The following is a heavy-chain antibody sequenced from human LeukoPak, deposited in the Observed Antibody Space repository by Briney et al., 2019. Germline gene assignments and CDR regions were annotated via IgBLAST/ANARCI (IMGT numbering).Heavy chain of an antibody. D-gene: IGHD5-12*01. CDR2: INPDNGST. J-gene: IGHJ4*02. CDR3: ARDPSNSGYDYLYYFDY. CDR1: GYTFTGYY. Sequence: ASVTVSCKASGYTFTGYYMHWVRQAPGQGLEWMGWINPDNGSTNYAQKFQGRVTMTRDMSISTAYMELSRLRSDDTAVYYCARDPSNSGYDYLYYFDYWGQGTLVTVSS. V-gene: IGHV1-2*02.